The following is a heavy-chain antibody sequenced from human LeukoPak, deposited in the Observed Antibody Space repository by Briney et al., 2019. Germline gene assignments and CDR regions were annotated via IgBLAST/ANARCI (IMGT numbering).Heavy chain of an antibody. J-gene: IGHJ4*02. CDR3: ARQGSVVPDYFDY. V-gene: IGHV5-51*01. Sequence: GESLKISCKGSGYTFTNYWIGWVRQMPGKGLEWMGIIYADDSDTRYSPSFQGQVTISADKSITTAYLQWSSLKASDTAMYFCARQGSVVPDYFDYWGQGTLVTVSS. CDR2: IYADDSDT. CDR1: GYTFTNYW. D-gene: IGHD4-23*01.